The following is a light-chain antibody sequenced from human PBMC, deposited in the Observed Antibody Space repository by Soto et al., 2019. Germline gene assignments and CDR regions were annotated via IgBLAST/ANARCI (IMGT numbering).Light chain of an antibody. Sequence: QSVLTQPPSVSGAPGQRVTISCTGSSSNIGAGYDVHWYQQLPGTAPKLLIYGNNNRPSGVPDRFSGSKSGTSAFLAITGLQAEDEADYYCQSYDASLSVWVFGGGTKLTVL. V-gene: IGLV1-40*01. CDR1: SSNIGAGYD. CDR2: GNN. J-gene: IGLJ3*02. CDR3: QSYDASLSVWV.